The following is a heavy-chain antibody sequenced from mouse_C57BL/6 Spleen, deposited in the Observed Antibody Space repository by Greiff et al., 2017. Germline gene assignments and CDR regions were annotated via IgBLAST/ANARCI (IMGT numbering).Heavy chain of an antibody. CDR1: GYTFTSYW. CDR3: ARRDYYYGSSWYYFDY. V-gene: IGHV1-50*01. D-gene: IGHD1-1*01. Sequence: QVQLQQPGAELVKPGASVKLSCKASGYTFTSYWMQWVKQRPGQGLEWIGEIDPSDSYTNYNQKFKGKATLTVDTSSSTAYMQLSSLTSEDSAVYYCARRDYYYGSSWYYFDYWGQGTTLTVSS. J-gene: IGHJ2*01. CDR2: IDPSDSYT.